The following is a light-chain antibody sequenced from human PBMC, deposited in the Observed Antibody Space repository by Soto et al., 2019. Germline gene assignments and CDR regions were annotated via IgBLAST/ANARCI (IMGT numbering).Light chain of an antibody. CDR2: EDT. V-gene: IGLV3-21*02. J-gene: IGLJ2*01. Sequence: SYELTQPPSVSVAPGQKARISCGGNNIESEIGHWYRQKPGQAPVLVVYEDTDRPSGIPERFSGSNSGNTATLTISRVEAGDEADYYCHVWDSSSDHVVFGGGTKLTVL. CDR3: HVWDSSSDHVV. CDR1: NIESEI.